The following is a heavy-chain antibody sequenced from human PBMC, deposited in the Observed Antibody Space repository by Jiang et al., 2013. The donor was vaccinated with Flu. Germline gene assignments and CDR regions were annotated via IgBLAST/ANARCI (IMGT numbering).Heavy chain of an antibody. CDR2: INPNSGGT. J-gene: IGHJ4*02. CDR3: ARDGEQGVAGAYYFDY. Sequence: WINPNSGGTNYAQKFQGWVTMTRDTSISTAYMELSRLRSDDTAVYYCARDGEQGVAGAYYFDYWGQGTLVTVSS. D-gene: IGHD6-19*01. V-gene: IGHV1-2*04.